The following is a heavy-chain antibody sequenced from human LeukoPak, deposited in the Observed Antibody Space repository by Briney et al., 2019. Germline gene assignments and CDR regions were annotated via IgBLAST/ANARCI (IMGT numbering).Heavy chain of an antibody. CDR3: ARGCSSTSCYFAPYLKDY. D-gene: IGHD2-2*01. J-gene: IGHJ4*02. CDR1: GYTFTGYY. Sequence: GASVKVSCKASGYTFTGYYMHWVRQAPGQGLEWMGWINPNSGGTNYAQKFQGRVTMTRDTSISTAYMELSRLRSDDTAVYYCARGCSSTSCYFAPYLKDYWGQGTLVTVSS. CDR2: INPNSGGT. V-gene: IGHV1-2*02.